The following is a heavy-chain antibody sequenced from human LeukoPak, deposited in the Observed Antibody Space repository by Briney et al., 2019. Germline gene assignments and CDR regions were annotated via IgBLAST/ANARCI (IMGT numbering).Heavy chain of an antibody. CDR1: GGSISSGGYY. J-gene: IGHJ4*02. V-gene: IGHV4-31*03. CDR2: IYYSGST. CDR3: ARGLYDSSGYLFDY. Sequence: SETLSLTCTVSGGSISSGGYYWSWIRQHPGKGLEWIGYIYYSGSTYYNPSLKNRVTISVDTSKNQFSLKLSSVTAADTAVYYCARGLYDSSGYLFDYWGQGTLVTVSS. D-gene: IGHD3-22*01.